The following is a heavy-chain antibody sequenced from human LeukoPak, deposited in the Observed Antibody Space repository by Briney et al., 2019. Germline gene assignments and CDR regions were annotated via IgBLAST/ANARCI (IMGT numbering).Heavy chain of an antibody. J-gene: IGHJ3*02. CDR3: AKFWDYYYDRSGYYPFDI. Sequence: GGSLRLSCAASGFTFSNYDFHWVRQAPGKGLEWVAFIRFDGSKSSYADSVKGRATISRGNSKNTLYLHMNSLRAEDTAVYYCAKFWDYYYDRSGYYPFDIWGQGTMVTVSS. CDR1: GFTFSNYD. D-gene: IGHD3-22*01. CDR2: IRFDGSKS. V-gene: IGHV3-30*02.